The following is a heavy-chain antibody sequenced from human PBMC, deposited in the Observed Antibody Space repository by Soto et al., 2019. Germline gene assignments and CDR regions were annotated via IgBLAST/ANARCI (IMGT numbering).Heavy chain of an antibody. D-gene: IGHD2-15*01. CDR2: ITGSGGSP. CDR1: GFTFSSYA. CDR3: AKFFVALAFHSDQ. Sequence: EVQLLQSGGGLVQPGGSLRLSCTGSGFTFSSYAMSWVRQAPGKGLEWVSSITGSGGSPYYADSVKGRFTISRDNSKNTLYLQMNNLRADDTAVYYCAKFFVALAFHSDQWGQGALVTVSS. V-gene: IGHV3-23*01. J-gene: IGHJ1*01.